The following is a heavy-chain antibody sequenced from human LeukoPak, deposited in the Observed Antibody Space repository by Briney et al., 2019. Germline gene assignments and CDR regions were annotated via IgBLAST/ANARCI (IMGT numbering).Heavy chain of an antibody. D-gene: IGHD6-13*01. J-gene: IGHJ4*02. CDR1: GFTFSNYW. Sequence: GGSLRLSCAASGFTFSNYWMRGVRQPPGKGLEWVANIKQDGSEKYYVDSVKGRFTISRDNTKNSLYLQMNSLRAEDTAVYYCTSDRAAAGDYWGQGTLVTVSS. CDR3: TSDRAAAGDY. V-gene: IGHV3-7*01. CDR2: IKQDGSEK.